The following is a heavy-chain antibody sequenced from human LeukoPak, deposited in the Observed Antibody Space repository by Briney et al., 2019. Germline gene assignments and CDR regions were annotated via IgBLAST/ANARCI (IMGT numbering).Heavy chain of an antibody. CDR1: AFIFSGHW. V-gene: IGHV3-7*03. J-gene: IGHJ4*02. D-gene: IGHD4-17*01. CDR3: AKDTGDYGAVGGPLDY. CDR2: IKEDGSER. Sequence: PGGSLRLSCEGSAFIFSGHWMNWVRQTPGKGLEWVASIKEDGSERQYVDSVKGRFSISRDNTKGSLFLQLNSLRAEDTALYYCAKDTGDYGAVGGPLDYWGQGTLVTVSS.